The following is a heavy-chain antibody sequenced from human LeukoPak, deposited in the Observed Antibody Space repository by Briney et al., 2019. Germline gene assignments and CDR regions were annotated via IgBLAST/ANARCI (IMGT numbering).Heavy chain of an antibody. CDR1: GFTFGDYG. Sequence: GGSLRLSCTASGFTFGDYGMSWVRQAPGKGLEWVGRIRAKSAGGTTEYPAPVKGRFSISRDDSKDTLYLQMDSLQTEDTAVYYCATEYYGANNYWGQGTLVTVSS. J-gene: IGHJ4*02. D-gene: IGHD4-17*01. V-gene: IGHV3-15*01. CDR2: IRAKSAGGTT. CDR3: ATEYYGANNY.